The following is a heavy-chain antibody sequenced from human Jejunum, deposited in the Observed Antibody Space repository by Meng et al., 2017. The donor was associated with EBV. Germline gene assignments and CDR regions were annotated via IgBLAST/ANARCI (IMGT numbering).Heavy chain of an antibody. V-gene: IGHV3-74*01. J-gene: IGHJ4*02. Sequence: EVQLVESXXXXVXXGGPLRLSCAVSGFTFRRYWMPWVRQAPGKGLVWVSRINSDGTIINYADSVKGRFTISRDNAKNTLYLQMNTLRAEDTAVYYCAKLAAAATIDYWGQGTLVTVSS. CDR2: INSDGTII. CDR3: AKLAAAATIDY. CDR1: GFTFRRYW. D-gene: IGHD6-13*01.